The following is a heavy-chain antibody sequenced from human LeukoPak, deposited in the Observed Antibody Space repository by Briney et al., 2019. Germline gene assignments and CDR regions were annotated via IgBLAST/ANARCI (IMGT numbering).Heavy chain of an antibody. CDR2: IKQDGSEK. CDR3: ASEAYYDFWSGYTDY. J-gene: IGHJ4*02. V-gene: IGHV3-7*01. D-gene: IGHD3-3*01. CDR1: GFTFSSYW. Sequence: PGGSLRLSCAASGFTFSSYWVSWVRQAPGKGLEWVANIKQDGSEKYYVDSVKGRFTISRDNAKNSLYLQMNSLRAEDTAVYYCASEAYYDFWSGYTDYWGQGTLVTVSS.